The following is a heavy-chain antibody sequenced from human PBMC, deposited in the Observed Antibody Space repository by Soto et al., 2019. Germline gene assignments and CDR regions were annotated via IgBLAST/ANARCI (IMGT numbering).Heavy chain of an antibody. CDR3: ARHPTTVTPAYYSDYRDV. CDR2: IYYSGST. D-gene: IGHD4-17*01. V-gene: IGHV4-39*01. CDR1: GGSISSSSYY. Sequence: QLQLQESGPGLVKPSETLSLTCTVSGGSISSSSYYWGWIRQPPGKGLERIGSIYYSGSTYYNPSLRGGVTISVDTSKIQFSLKLSSVTAAYTAVYYCARHPTTVTPAYYSDYRDVWGKGTTVTVSS. J-gene: IGHJ6*03.